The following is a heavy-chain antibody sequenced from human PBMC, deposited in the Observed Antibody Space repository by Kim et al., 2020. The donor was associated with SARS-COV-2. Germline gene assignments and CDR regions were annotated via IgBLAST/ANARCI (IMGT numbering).Heavy chain of an antibody. CDR1: GYTFTNHA. V-gene: IGHV7-4-1*02. Sequence: ASVKVSCKASGYTFTNHAINWVRQAPGRGLEWMGWINTDTGSPTYAPDFTGRFVFSLDTSVSTAYLQIRSLEAEDTALYYCARVVGGGYRYIYSWGKGTL. CDR2: INTDTGSP. J-gene: IGHJ4*02. D-gene: IGHD3-16*02. CDR3: ARVVGGGYRYIYS.